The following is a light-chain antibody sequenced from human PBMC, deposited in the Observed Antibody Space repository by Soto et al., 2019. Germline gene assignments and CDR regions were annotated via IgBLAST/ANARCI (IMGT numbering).Light chain of an antibody. V-gene: IGLV2-14*01. CDR3: SSHTSSSTQV. Sequence: HSALTQPASVSGSPGQSITISCTGTSSDVGGYNYVSWYQQHPGKAPKLMIYEVSNRPSGVSNRFSGSKSGNTASLTISGLQAEDEADYYCSSHTSSSTQVFGTGTKLTVL. CDR2: EVS. CDR1: SSDVGGYNY. J-gene: IGLJ1*01.